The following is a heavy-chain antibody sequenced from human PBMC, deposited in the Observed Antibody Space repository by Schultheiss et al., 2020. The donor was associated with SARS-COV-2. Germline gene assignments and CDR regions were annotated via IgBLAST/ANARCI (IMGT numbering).Heavy chain of an antibody. CDR1: GFTFGDYA. V-gene: IGHV3-49*03. J-gene: IGHJ4*02. Sequence: GGSLRLSCTAFGFTFGDYAMSWFRQAPGKGLEWVSFIRSKASGGTTEYAASVKGRFTISRDDSKSIAYLQMNRLKTEDTAVYYCTSDLAYCSSSSCYVGATNWGQGTLVTVSS. CDR2: IRSKASGGTT. D-gene: IGHD2-2*01. CDR3: TSDLAYCSSSSCYVGATN.